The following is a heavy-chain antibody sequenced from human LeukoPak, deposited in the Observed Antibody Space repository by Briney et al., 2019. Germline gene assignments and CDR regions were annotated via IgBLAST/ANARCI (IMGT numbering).Heavy chain of an antibody. CDR2: INHSGST. V-gene: IGHV4-34*01. CDR3: ARGLRFLEWLSKNYCFDY. D-gene: IGHD3-3*01. CDR1: GGSFSGYY. J-gene: IGHJ4*02. Sequence: PSETLSLTCAVYGGSFSGYYWSWIRQPPGKGLEWIGEINHSGSTNYNPSLMSRVTISVDTSKNQFSLKLCSVTAADTAVYYCARGLRFLEWLSKNYCFDYWGQGTLVTVSS.